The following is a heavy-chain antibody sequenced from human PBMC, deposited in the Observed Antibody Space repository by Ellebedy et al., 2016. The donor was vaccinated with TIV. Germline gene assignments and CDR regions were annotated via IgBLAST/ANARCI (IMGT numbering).Heavy chain of an antibody. V-gene: IGHV3-13*01. CDR1: GFTFSSYG. D-gene: IGHD2-21*02. CDR2: IDIAGDT. J-gene: IGHJ4*02. Sequence: GGSLRLXCVASGFTFSSYGMHWVRQVTGKALEWVSVIDIAGDTYYPDSVKGRFTISRENAKNSLYLQMNSLSAGDTAVYYCTRGRPEGDGFFDYWGQGTLVTVSS. CDR3: TRGRPEGDGFFDY.